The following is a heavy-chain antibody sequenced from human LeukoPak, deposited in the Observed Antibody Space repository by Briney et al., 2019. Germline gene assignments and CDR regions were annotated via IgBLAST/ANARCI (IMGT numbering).Heavy chain of an antibody. J-gene: IGHJ4*02. CDR2: ITADGSGA. CDR1: GFTFSSYW. D-gene: IGHD3-3*02. CDR3: ARVSIFGVVIPPDY. Sequence: PGDSLRLSCAASGFTFSSYWMHWVRQAPGKGLEWVSRITADGSGAQYADSVRGRFIISRDNSKNTLYLQMNSLRAEDTAVYYCARVSIFGVVIPPDYWGQGTLVTVSS. V-gene: IGHV3-74*03.